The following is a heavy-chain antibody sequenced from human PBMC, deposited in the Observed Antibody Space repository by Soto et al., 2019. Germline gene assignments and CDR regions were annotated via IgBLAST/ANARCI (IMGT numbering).Heavy chain of an antibody. J-gene: IGHJ4*02. CDR1: GFTVSVDY. Sequence: GGSVRLSCAASGFTVSVDYVSWVLQAPGKGLECVSVIHFGGNTYYADSVKGRFTVSRDNSKNTLYLQMNSLRVEDTAIYFCTKVSPQWLVHDYWGQGTLVTVSS. V-gene: IGHV3-53*01. CDR2: IHFGGNT. D-gene: IGHD6-19*01. CDR3: TKVSPQWLVHDY.